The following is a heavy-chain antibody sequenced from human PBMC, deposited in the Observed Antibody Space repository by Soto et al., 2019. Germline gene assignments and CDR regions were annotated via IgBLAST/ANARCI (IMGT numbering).Heavy chain of an antibody. Sequence: QIQLVQSGPESKKPGASVKVSCQTSGYNFISHGLTWVRQAPGQGLEWIGWITPFNGNTNYPQRFRGKITMTTDTATNTGYLEVRNLKSDDTAVYYCVKKYSSVPDIWGQGTLVTVSS. D-gene: IGHD4-4*01. CDR3: VKKYSSVPDI. CDR1: GYNFISHG. J-gene: IGHJ4*02. CDR2: ITPFNGNT. V-gene: IGHV1-18*04.